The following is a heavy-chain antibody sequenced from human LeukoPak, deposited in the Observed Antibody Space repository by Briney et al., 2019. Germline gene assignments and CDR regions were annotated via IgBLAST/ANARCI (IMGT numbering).Heavy chain of an antibody. V-gene: IGHV3-30-3*01. Sequence: GGSLRLSCAASGFTFSTYRMHGVRQAPGKGLEGVAVISYDGSNKYYADSVKGRFTISRDNSKNTLYLQMNSLRAEDTAVYYCARDQIIVATILDYYYGMDVWGQGTTVTVSS. J-gene: IGHJ6*02. CDR3: ARDQIIVATILDYYYGMDV. CDR2: ISYDGSNK. D-gene: IGHD5-12*01. CDR1: GFTFSTYR.